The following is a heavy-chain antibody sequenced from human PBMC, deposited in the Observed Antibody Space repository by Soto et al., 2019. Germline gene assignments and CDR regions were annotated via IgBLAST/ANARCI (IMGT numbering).Heavy chain of an antibody. V-gene: IGHV4-59*08. CDR3: ERYSKGYYGSGSYHYYYYYGMDV. D-gene: IGHD3-10*01. CDR1: GGSISGYY. J-gene: IGHJ6*02. CDR2: MYNTGST. Sequence: PSETLSLTCTVSGGSISGYYWSWIRQPPGKGLEWIGYMYNTGSTVYNPSFKSRVTISVDTSKNQFSLKLSSVTAADTAVYYCERYSKGYYGSGSYHYYYYYGMDVWGQGTTVTVSS.